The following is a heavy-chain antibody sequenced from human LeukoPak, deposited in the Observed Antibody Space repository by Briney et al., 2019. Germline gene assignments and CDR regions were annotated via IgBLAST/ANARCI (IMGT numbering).Heavy chain of an antibody. CDR3: ARAGGLYYYNSSGYWY. CDR2: IYTSGST. V-gene: IGHV4-61*02. J-gene: IGHJ4*02. Sequence: PSQXLSLTCTVSGGSISSGSYYWRWIRQPAGKGLEWIGRIYTSGSTNYNPSLKSRVTISVDTSKNQFSLKLSSVTAADTAVYYCARAGGLYYYNSSGYWYWGQGTLVTVSS. CDR1: GGSISSGSYY. D-gene: IGHD3-22*01.